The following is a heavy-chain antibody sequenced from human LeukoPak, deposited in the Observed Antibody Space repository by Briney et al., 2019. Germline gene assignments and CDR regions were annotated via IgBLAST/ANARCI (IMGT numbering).Heavy chain of an antibody. Sequence: MSSETLSLTCTVSGGSFSSGSYYWTWIRQPAGKGLEWIGRIYTSGSTNYNPSLKSRVTISVDTSKNQFSPKLSSVTAADTAVYYCASGVGATPRVAFDIWGQGTMVTVSS. V-gene: IGHV4-61*02. CDR3: ASGVGATPRVAFDI. D-gene: IGHD1-26*01. CDR2: IYTSGST. CDR1: GGSFSSGSYY. J-gene: IGHJ3*02.